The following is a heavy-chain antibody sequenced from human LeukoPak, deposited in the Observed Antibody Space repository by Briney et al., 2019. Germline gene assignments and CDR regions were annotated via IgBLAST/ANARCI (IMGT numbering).Heavy chain of an antibody. V-gene: IGHV1-69*05. Sequence: SVKVSCKASGGTFSSYAISWVRQAPGQGLEWMGGIIPIFGTANYAQKFQGRVTITTDESTSTAYMELSSLRSEDTAVYYCAGENAYFGVVITYYFDYWGQGTLVTVSS. D-gene: IGHD3-3*01. J-gene: IGHJ4*02. CDR2: IIPIFGTA. CDR3: AGENAYFGVVITYYFDY. CDR1: GGTFSSYA.